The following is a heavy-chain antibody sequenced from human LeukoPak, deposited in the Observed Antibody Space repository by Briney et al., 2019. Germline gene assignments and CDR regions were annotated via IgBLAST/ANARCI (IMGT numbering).Heavy chain of an antibody. CDR1: GYTFTGYY. CDR2: INPNSGGT. V-gene: IGHV1-2*02. D-gene: IGHD1-26*01. Sequence: ASVKVSCKAPGYTFTGYYMHWVRQAPGQGLEWMGWINPNSGGTNYAQKFQGRVTMTRDTSISTAYMELSRLRSDDTAVYYCARDGGEVGATYYPTPTNWFDPWGQGTLVTVSS. J-gene: IGHJ5*02. CDR3: ARDGGEVGATYYPTPTNWFDP.